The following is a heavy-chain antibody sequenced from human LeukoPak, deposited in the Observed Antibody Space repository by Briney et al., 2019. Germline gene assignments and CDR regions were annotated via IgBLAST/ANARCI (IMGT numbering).Heavy chain of an antibody. CDR3: ARVNCSGTSCYRHYYYYGMDV. D-gene: IGHD2-2*01. CDR2: IYYSGST. V-gene: IGHV4-59*01. Sequence: SETLSLTCTVSGGSISSYYWSWIRQPPGKGLEWIGYIYYSGSTNYNPSLKSRVTISVDTSKNQFSLKLSSVTAADTAVYYCARVNCSGTSCYRHYYYYGMDVWGQGTTVTVSS. CDR1: GGSISSYY. J-gene: IGHJ6*02.